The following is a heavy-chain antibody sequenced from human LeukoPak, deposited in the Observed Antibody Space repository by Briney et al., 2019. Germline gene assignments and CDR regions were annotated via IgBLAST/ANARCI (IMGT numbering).Heavy chain of an antibody. CDR1: GGSISSYY. CDR3: ARDERGYDILTGYYNGWFDP. J-gene: IGHJ5*02. Sequence: SETLSLTCTVSGGSISSYYWNWNRQPPGKGLEWIGYIYYSGSTNYNPSLKSRVTISVDTSKNQFSLKLSSVTAADTAVYYCARDERGYDILTGYYNGWFDPWGQGALVTVSS. D-gene: IGHD3-9*01. CDR2: IYYSGST. V-gene: IGHV4-59*01.